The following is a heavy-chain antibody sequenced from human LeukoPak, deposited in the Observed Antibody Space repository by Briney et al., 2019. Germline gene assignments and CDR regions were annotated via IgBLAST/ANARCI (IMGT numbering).Heavy chain of an antibody. J-gene: IGHJ3*02. D-gene: IGHD3-22*01. Sequence: ASVKVSCKASGYTFTSYLMNWVRQAPGQGLEWMGSINTNTGIPTYAQAFTGRFAFSLDTSVSTAYLLISSLKAEDTAVYYCARDAYYYDTSGYLDGQDLRNDAFDIWGQGTMVTVSS. V-gene: IGHV7-4-1*02. CDR2: INTNTGIP. CDR3: ARDAYYYDTSGYLDGQDLRNDAFDI. CDR1: GYTFTSYL.